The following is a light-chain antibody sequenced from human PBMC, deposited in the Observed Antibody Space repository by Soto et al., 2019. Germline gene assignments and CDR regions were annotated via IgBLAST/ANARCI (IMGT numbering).Light chain of an antibody. CDR3: QHYNSYSEA. CDR1: QSISNW. Sequence: DIRMTQSASSLPASLGDRVTITCRASQSISNWLAWYQQKPGTAPKVLIYHASNLQSGVPSRFSGSGYGTEFTLTISSLQPDDFATYYCQHYNSYSEAFGQGTKVDIK. V-gene: IGKV1-5*01. CDR2: HAS. J-gene: IGKJ1*01.